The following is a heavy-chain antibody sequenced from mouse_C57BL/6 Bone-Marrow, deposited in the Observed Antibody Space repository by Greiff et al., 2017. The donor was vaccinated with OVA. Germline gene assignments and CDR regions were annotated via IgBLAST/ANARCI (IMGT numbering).Heavy chain of an antibody. V-gene: IGHV1-85*01. Sequence: QVQLQQSGPELVKPGASVKLSCKASGYTFKSYDINWVKQRPGQGLEWIGWIYPGDGSTTYHEKFKGKATVTVDTSSSTAYMELHSLTSEDSAVYFCARWRLWLRGGYFADWGQGTLVTVSA. CDR3: ARWRLWLRGGYFAD. J-gene: IGHJ3*01. D-gene: IGHD2-2*01. CDR2: IYPGDGST. CDR1: GYTFKSYD.